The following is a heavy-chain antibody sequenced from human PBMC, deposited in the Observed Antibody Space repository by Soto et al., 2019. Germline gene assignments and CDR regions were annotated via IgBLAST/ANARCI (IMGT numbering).Heavy chain of an antibody. V-gene: IGHV4-30-4*01. CDR3: AREGKTDCSSTSCYSFWFDP. J-gene: IGHJ5*02. Sequence: SETLSLTCTVFGGSVSIGDYLWSWIRQRPGKGLEWIGYIYYSGSTYYNPSLKSRVTISVDTSKNQFSLKLSSVTAADTAVYYCAREGKTDCSSTSCYSFWFDPWGQGTLVTVSS. CDR1: GGSVSIGDYL. CDR2: IYYSGST. D-gene: IGHD2-2*01.